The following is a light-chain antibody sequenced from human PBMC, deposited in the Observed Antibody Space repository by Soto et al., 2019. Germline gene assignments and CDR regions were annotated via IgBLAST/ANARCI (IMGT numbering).Light chain of an antibody. CDR2: GAS. J-gene: IGKJ3*01. V-gene: IGKV3-15*01. CDR3: QQYNNRPQFT. Sequence: EIVMSQSPATLSVFPGQSATLSCRASQSVSSNLAWYQQKPGQAPRLLIYGASTRATGIPARFSGSGSGTEFTLTISSLQSEDFAIYYCQQYNNRPQFTFGPGTKVDIK. CDR1: QSVSSN.